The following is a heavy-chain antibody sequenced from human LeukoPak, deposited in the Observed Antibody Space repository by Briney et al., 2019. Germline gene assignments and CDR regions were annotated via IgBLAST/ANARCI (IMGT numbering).Heavy chain of an antibody. J-gene: IGHJ4*02. V-gene: IGHV3-48*01. CDR1: GFTFSSYS. D-gene: IGHD2-2*01. CDR2: ISSSSSTI. Sequence: GGSLRLSCAASGFTFSSYSMDWVRQAPGKGLEWVSYISSSSSTIYYADSVKGRFTISRDNAKNSLYLQMNSLRAEDTAVYYCARQSFQGIVVVPAASDCWGQGTLVTVSS. CDR3: ARQSFQGIVVVPAASDC.